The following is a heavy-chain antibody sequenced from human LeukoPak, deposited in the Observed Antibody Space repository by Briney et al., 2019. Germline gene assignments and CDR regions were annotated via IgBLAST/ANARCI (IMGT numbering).Heavy chain of an antibody. CDR3: ARDVPHNWFDT. V-gene: IGHV3-74*01. CDR2: INSDGGGA. CDR1: GITFGNNW. Sequence: GGSLRLSCAASGITFGNNWKHWVRQGPGKGLVWISRINSDGGGAIYADSVKGRFTVSRDNAKNTLYLQMNSLRAEDTAVYYCARDVPHNWFDTWGQGTLVTVSS. J-gene: IGHJ5*02.